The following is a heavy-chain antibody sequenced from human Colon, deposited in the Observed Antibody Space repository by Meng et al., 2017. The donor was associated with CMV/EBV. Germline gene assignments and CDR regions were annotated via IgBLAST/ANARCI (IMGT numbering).Heavy chain of an antibody. Sequence: GGSLRLSCAASGFTFSSYWMSWVRQAPGKGLEWVANIKQDGSEKYYVDSVKGRFTISRDNAKNSLYLQMNSLRAEDTAVYYCVRHLEAGRNGYSEPFWGQGTLVTVSS. J-gene: IGHJ1*01. CDR3: VRHLEAGRNGYSEPF. V-gene: IGHV3-7*01. D-gene: IGHD5-18*01. CDR2: IKQDGSEK. CDR1: GFTFSSYW.